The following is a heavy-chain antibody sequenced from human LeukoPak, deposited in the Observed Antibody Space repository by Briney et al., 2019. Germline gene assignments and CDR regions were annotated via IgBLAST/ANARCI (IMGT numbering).Heavy chain of an antibody. D-gene: IGHD2-2*01. CDR3: ASRVPARGYYYYGMDV. Sequence: PSETLSLTCAVYGGSFSGYYWSWIRQPPGKGLEWIGEINHSGSTNYNPSLKSLVTISVDTSKNQFSLKLSSVTAADTAVYYCASRVPARGYYYYGMDVWGQGTTVTVSS. CDR1: GGSFSGYY. CDR2: INHSGST. J-gene: IGHJ6*02. V-gene: IGHV4-34*01.